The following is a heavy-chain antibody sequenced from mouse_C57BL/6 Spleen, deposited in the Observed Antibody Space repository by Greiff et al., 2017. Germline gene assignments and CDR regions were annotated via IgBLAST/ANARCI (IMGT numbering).Heavy chain of an antibody. V-gene: IGHV1-64*01. CDR2: IHPNSGST. Sequence: QVQLQQPGAELVKPGASVKLSCTASGYTFTSYWMHWVKQRPGQGLEWIGMIHPNSGSTNYNEKFKSKTTLTVDKSSSSTYMQLSSLASEYSAVYYCARDEDAMDYWGQGTSVTVSS. J-gene: IGHJ4*01. CDR3: ARDEDAMDY. CDR1: GYTFTSYW.